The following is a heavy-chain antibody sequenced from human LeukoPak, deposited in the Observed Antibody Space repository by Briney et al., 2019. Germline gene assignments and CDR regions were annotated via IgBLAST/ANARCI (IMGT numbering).Heavy chain of an antibody. CDR1: GGSVSSGSYY. Sequence: PSETLSLTCTVSGGSVSSGSYYWSWIRQPPGKGLEWIGYIYYSGSTNYNPSLKSRVTISVDTSKNQFSLKLSSVTAADTAVYYCAREGACSSSWYYWGQGTLVTVSS. D-gene: IGHD6-13*01. J-gene: IGHJ4*02. CDR3: AREGACSSSWYY. V-gene: IGHV4-61*01. CDR2: IYYSGST.